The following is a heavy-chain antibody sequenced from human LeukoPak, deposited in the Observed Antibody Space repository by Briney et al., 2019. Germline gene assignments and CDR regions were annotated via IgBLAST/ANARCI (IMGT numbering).Heavy chain of an antibody. CDR2: ISSSSYI. J-gene: IGHJ4*02. CDR3: TRDLDYGDNSGYFDY. CDR1: GFTFSNYS. V-gene: IGHV3-21*01. Sequence: GGSLRLSCAVSGFTFSNYSMNWVRQAPGKGLEWVASISSSSYIYYSDSVKGRFTISRDNAKKSLYLRMSSLRAEDTAVYYCTRDLDYGDNSGYFDYWGQGTLVTVSS. D-gene: IGHD4/OR15-4a*01.